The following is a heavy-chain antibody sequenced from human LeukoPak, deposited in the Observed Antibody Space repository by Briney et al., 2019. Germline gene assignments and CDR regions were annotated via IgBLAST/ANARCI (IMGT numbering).Heavy chain of an antibody. CDR1: GYTFTGYY. J-gene: IGHJ5*02. CDR3: ARVVTMVRGVRCNWFDP. V-gene: IGHV1-2*02. D-gene: IGHD3-10*01. Sequence: GASVKVSCKASGYTFTGYYMHWVRQAPGQGLEWMGWINPNSGGTNYAQKFQGRVTMTRGTSISTAYMELSRLRSDDTAVYYCARVVTMVRGVRCNWFDPWGQGTLVTVSS. CDR2: INPNSGGT.